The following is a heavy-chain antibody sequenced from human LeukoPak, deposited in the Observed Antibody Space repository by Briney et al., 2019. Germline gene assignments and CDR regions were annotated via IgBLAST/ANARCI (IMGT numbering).Heavy chain of an antibody. J-gene: IGHJ4*02. D-gene: IGHD4-17*01. CDR2: MYSRGST. Sequence: PSETLSLTCTVSGGSISTTSYYWGWIRQSPGMGLECLGYMYSRGSTFDNPSLKSRVTISVDISKNQFPLRLTSMTAADTAIYYCARCPGGTTDNFDYWGQGTLVTVSS. CDR1: GGSISTTSYY. V-gene: IGHV4-39*06. CDR3: ARCPGGTTDNFDY.